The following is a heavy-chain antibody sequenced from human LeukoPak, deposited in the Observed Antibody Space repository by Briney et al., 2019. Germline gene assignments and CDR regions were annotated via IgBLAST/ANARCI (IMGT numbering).Heavy chain of an antibody. J-gene: IGHJ6*03. V-gene: IGHV4-59*01. CDR2: IYYSGYT. D-gene: IGHD3-10*01. Sequence: SETLSLTCTVSGGSISSYYWSWMRQPPGKGLEWIGCIYYSGYTNYKSSLKSRVTISVDTSKNQFSLKLSSVTAADTAVYYCARTTMVRGTYYMDVWGKGTTVTVSS. CDR1: GGSISSYY. CDR3: ARTTMVRGTYYMDV.